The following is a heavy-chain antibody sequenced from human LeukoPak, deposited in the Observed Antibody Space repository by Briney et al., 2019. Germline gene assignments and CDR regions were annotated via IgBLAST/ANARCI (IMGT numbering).Heavy chain of an antibody. D-gene: IGHD2-15*01. CDR3: ASLHDPRYCSGGSCYSGYYYYGMDV. Sequence: SETPSPTCTVSGGSLSSYYWSLIRQPPRKGVEWIGENKHNGSTNYNPSLKSRVTISVDTSKNQFSLKLSSVTAADTAVYYCASLHDPRYCSGGSCYSGYYYYGMDVWGQGTTVTVSS. V-gene: IGHV4-34*01. CDR2: NKHNGST. J-gene: IGHJ6*02. CDR1: GGSLSSYY.